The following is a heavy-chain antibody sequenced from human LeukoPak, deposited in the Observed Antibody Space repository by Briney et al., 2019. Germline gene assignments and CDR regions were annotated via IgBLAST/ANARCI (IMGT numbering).Heavy chain of an antibody. J-gene: IGHJ4*02. Sequence: PGGSLRLSCAASGFTFSSYWVHWVRQAPGRGLVWVSRINPDWSTTNYADSVKGRFTISRDNAKNTLYLQMNSLRAEDTAVYYCATAGNYRFDYWGQGTMVTVSS. D-gene: IGHD1-7*01. V-gene: IGHV3-74*01. CDR1: GFTFSSYW. CDR3: ATAGNYRFDY. CDR2: INPDWSTT.